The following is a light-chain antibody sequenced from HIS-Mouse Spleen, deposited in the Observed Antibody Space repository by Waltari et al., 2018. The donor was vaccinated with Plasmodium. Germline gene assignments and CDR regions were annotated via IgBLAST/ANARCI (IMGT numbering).Light chain of an antibody. V-gene: IGKV1-5*03. CDR1: QSISSW. Sequence: DIQMTQSPSTLSASVGDRVTITCRASQSISSWCAWYQQKPGKAPKLLIYKASSLESGVPSRFSGSGSGTEFTLTISSLQPDDFATYYCQQYNSYWTFGQRTKVEIK. J-gene: IGKJ1*01. CDR3: QQYNSYWT. CDR2: KAS.